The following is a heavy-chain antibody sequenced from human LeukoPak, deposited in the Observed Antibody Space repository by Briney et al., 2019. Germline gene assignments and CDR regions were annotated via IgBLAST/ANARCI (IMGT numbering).Heavy chain of an antibody. CDR3: ASPLGSSSSY. CDR2: ISSSSSYI. V-gene: IGHV3-21*01. CDR1: GFTFSTYS. J-gene: IGHJ4*02. Sequence: GGSLRLSCAASGFTFSTYSMNWVRQAPGKGLEWVSSISSSSSYIYYADSVKGRFTISRDNAKNSLYLQMNSLRAEDTAVYYCASPLGSSSSYWGQGTLVTVSS. D-gene: IGHD6-6*01.